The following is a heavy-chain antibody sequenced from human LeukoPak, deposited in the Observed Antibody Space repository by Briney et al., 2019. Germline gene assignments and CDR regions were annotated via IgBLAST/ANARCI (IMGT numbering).Heavy chain of an antibody. D-gene: IGHD3-22*01. CDR2: ISGSGGST. Sequence: GGSLRLSCAASGFTFSSYAMSWVRQAPGKGLEWVSAISGSGGSTYYADSVKVRFTISRDNSKITLYLQMNSLRAEDTAVYYCARTGGYYYDSSGEFDYWGQGTLVTVSS. V-gene: IGHV3-23*01. CDR3: ARTGGYYYDSSGEFDY. J-gene: IGHJ4*02. CDR1: GFTFSSYA.